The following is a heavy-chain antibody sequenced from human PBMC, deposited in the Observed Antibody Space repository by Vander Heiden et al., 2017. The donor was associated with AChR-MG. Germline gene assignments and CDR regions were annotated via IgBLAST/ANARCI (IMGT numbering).Heavy chain of an antibody. J-gene: IGHJ3*02. V-gene: IGHV3-23*01. D-gene: IGHD3-3*01. CDR2: ISGSGDNT. CDR3: AKGAFWAFDI. Sequence: EVQLLESGGGLVQPGGSLRLSCAASGFTFSSYAMSWVRQAPGKGLEWVSIISGSGDNTYYADSVKGRFTISRDNSKNTLYLQMNILRAEDTAVYYCAKGAFWAFDIWGQGTMVTVSS. CDR1: GFTFSSYA.